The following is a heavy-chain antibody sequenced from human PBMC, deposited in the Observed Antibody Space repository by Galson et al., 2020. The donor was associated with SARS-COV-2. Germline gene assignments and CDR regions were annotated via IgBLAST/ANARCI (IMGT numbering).Heavy chain of an antibody. CDR2: IYYSGST. V-gene: IGHV4-31*03. CDR3: ARARITMIVVVNAFDS. Sequence: SQTLSLTCTVSGGSISSGGYYWSWIRQHPGKGLEWIVYIYYSGSTYYNPSLKSRVTISVDTSKNQFSLKLSSVTAADTAVYYCARARITMIVVVNAFDSWGQGTMVTVAS. J-gene: IGHJ3*02. CDR1: GGSISSGGYY. D-gene: IGHD3-22*01.